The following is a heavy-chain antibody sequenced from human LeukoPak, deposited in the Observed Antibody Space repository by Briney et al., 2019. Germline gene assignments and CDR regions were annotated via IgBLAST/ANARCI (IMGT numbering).Heavy chain of an antibody. Sequence: GGSLRLSCAASGFTFSNYAMSWVRQAPGKGLEWVSGISGSGGSKYYADSVKGRFTISRDNSKNTLYLQMNSLRAEDTAVYFCAKAISIVVVTAIHRWGQGTLVTVSS. J-gene: IGHJ4*02. V-gene: IGHV3-23*01. CDR2: ISGSGGSK. CDR3: AKAISIVVVTAIHR. D-gene: IGHD2-21*02. CDR1: GFTFSNYA.